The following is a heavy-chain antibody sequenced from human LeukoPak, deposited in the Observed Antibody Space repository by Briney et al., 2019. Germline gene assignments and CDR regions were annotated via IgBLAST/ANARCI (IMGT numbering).Heavy chain of an antibody. CDR3: ASSTAMVLKFDY. CDR2: IYYSGST. Sequence: SETLFLTCTVSGGSISSYYWSWIRQPPGKGLEWIGYIYYSGSTYYNPSLKSRVTISVDTSKNQFSLKLSSVTAAGTAVYYCASSTAMVLKFDYWGQGTLVTVSS. CDR1: GGSISSYY. D-gene: IGHD5-18*01. V-gene: IGHV4-59*06. J-gene: IGHJ4*02.